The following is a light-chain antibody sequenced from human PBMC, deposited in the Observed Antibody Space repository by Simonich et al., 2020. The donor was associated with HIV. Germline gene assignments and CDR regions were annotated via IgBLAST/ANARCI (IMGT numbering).Light chain of an antibody. CDR2: GAS. CDR3: QQYNNWPLF. V-gene: IGKV3-15*01. Sequence: EIVMTQSPATLSVSPGETATLTCRASQTVGSNLSWYQQKPGQSPRLLIYGASTRATGIPARFSGSGSGTAFTLTISSMQSEDFAVYYCQQYNNWPLFFGQGTKLEIK. CDR1: QTVGSN. J-gene: IGKJ2*01.